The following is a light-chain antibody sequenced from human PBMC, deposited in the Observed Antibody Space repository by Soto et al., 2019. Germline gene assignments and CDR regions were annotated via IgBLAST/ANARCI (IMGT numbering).Light chain of an antibody. J-gene: IGKJ3*01. CDR3: QHFKNWPPIVT. CDR2: GAS. CDR1: QTLSSN. Sequence: EIMMTQSPATLSVSPWERVTLSCRATQTLSSNLDWYHQKPGQAPKNLIYGASIRATGVPARFSGFGSGSEFTLSISSLQSDDFGIYYCQHFKNWPPIVTFGPGTKVDLK. V-gene: IGKV3D-15*01.